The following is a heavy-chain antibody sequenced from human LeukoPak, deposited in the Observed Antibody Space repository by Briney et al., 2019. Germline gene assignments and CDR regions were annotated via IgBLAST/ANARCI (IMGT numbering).Heavy chain of an antibody. CDR2: ISSNGGST. D-gene: IGHD2-2*01. Sequence: GGSLRLSCSASGFTFSSYAMHWVRQAPGKGLEYVSAISSNGGSTYYADSVKGRFTISRDNSKNTLYLQMSSLRAEDTAVYYYVLVGSAFVVPAAFDYWGQGTLVTVSS. CDR3: VLVGSAFVVPAAFDY. J-gene: IGHJ4*02. V-gene: IGHV3-64D*06. CDR1: GFTFSSYA.